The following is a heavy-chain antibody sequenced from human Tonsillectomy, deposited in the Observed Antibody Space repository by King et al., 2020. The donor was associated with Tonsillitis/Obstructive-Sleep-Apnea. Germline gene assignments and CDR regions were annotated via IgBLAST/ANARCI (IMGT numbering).Heavy chain of an antibody. D-gene: IGHD4-17*01. J-gene: IGHJ4*02. CDR2: IYNSGST. CDR1: GGSISSSSFY. CDR3: GAALGTVTTYTDD. V-gene: IGHV4-39*01. Sequence: QLQESGPGLVKPSETLSLTCTVSGGSISSSSFYWGWIRQPPGKGLEWIGSIYNSGSTYYNPSLKSRVTISVDTSSNQFSLKLSSVTAADTAVYYCGAALGTVTTYTDDWGQGTLVTVSS.